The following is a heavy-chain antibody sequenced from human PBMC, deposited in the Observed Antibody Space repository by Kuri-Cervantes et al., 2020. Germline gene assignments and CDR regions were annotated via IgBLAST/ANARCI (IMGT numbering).Heavy chain of an antibody. D-gene: IGHD3-9*01. V-gene: IGHV4-39*07. CDR2: IYYSGST. CDR3: ARDYDILTGYQNWYFDL. CDR1: GGSISSSSYY. J-gene: IGHJ2*01. Sequence: SETLSLTCTVSGGSISSSSYYWGWIRQPPGKGLEWIGSIYYSGSTYYNPSLKSRVTISVDTPKNQFSLKLSSVTAADTAVYYCARDYDILTGYQNWYFDLWGRGTLVTVSS.